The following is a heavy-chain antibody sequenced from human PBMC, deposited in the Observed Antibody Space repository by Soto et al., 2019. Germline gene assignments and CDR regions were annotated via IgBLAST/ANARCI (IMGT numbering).Heavy chain of an antibody. V-gene: IGHV1-2*04. J-gene: IGHJ3*02. CDR1: GYTFTCYY. CDR2: ITPHSGGT. CDR3: ARVGAVPHACDI. Sequence: SVKVACKASGYTFTCYYMHWVRQAPGQGLEWMGWITPHSGGTNYAQKFQGWVTMTRDTSISTAYMELSRLRSDDTDVYYCARVGAVPHACDIWGQGTMVTVS. D-gene: IGHD3-16*01.